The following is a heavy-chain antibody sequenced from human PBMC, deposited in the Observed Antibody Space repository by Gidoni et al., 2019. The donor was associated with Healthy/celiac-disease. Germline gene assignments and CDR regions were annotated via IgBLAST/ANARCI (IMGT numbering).Heavy chain of an antibody. Sequence: VHLVQSGAEVPKPGESLKISCQGCGYSFTSYWIGWVRQMHGKGLEWMGIIYPGDSDTRYSPSFKGQVTISADKSISTAYLQWSRLKASDTAMYYCARVYSSSWDYGMDVWGQGTTVTVSS. CDR1: GYSFTSYW. CDR2: IYPGDSDT. V-gene: IGHV5-51*01. D-gene: IGHD6-13*01. CDR3: ARVYSSSWDYGMDV. J-gene: IGHJ6*02.